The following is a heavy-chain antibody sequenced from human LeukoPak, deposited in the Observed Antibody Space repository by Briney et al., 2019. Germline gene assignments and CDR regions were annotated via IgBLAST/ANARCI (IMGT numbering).Heavy chain of an antibody. CDR1: GFTFSSYA. CDR3: ARADYSSTWSHDYYYMDV. J-gene: IGHJ6*03. V-gene: IGHV4-34*01. CDR2: INHSGST. Sequence: GSLRLSCAASGFTFSSYAMSWVRQAPGKGLEWIGEINHSGSTNYNPSLKSRVTISVDTSKNQFSLKLSSVTAADTAVYYCARADYSSTWSHDYYYMDVGGKGTTVTVSS. D-gene: IGHD6-13*01.